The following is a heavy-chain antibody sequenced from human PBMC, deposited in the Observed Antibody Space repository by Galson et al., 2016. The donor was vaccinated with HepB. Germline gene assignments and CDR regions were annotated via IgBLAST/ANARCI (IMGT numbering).Heavy chain of an antibody. J-gene: IGHJ3*02. Sequence: TLSLTCTVSGGSLSGGGYYWSWIRQSSGRGLEWIGYIYDNGSTDYKSSLKRRVTMSVDTSKNQFSLKLSSVTAADTALYYCARGPTRTDAFDIWGQGTMVTVSS. D-gene: IGHD4-11*01. CDR1: GGSLSGGGYY. CDR3: ARGPTRTDAFDI. V-gene: IGHV4-31*03. CDR2: IYDNGST.